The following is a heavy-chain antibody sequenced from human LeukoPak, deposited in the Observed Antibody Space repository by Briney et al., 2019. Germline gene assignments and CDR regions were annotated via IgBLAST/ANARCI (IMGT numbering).Heavy chain of an antibody. CDR3: ASRYCTSTNCYAFDI. CDR2: ISSDSNYI. D-gene: IGHD2-2*01. CDR1: GFTFSSYS. V-gene: IGHV3-21*01. Sequence: GGSLRLSCAASGFTFSSYSMNWVRQAPGKGLEWVSSISSDSNYIFYADSVQGRFTISRDNAENSLLLQMNSLRAEDTAVYYCASRYCTSTNCYAFDIWGQGTMVTVSS. J-gene: IGHJ3*02.